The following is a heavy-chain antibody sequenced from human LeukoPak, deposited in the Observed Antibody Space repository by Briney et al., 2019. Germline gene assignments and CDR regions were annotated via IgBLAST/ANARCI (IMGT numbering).Heavy chain of an antibody. CDR1: GGSISSYY. CDR3: ASMYSSSPNFDY. V-gene: IGHV4-59*01. D-gene: IGHD6-6*01. Sequence: PSETLSLTCTVSGGSISSYYWSWLRQPPGKGLEGIGYIYYSGSTNYNPSLKSRVTISVDTSKNQFSLKLSSVTAADTAVYYCASMYSSSPNFDYWGQGTLVTVSS. CDR2: IYYSGST. J-gene: IGHJ4*02.